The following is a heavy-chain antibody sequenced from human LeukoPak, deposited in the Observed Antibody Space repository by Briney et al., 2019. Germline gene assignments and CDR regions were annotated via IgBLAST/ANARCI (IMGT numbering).Heavy chain of an antibody. V-gene: IGHV3-21*01. J-gene: IGHJ4*02. Sequence: GGSLRLSCAASGLTFSSHWMHWVRQAPGKGLEWVSSISSSSSYIYYADSVKGRFTISRDNAKNSLYLQMNSLRAEDTAAYYCARAYSSGPQVDYWGQGTLVTVSS. D-gene: IGHD6-19*01. CDR1: GLTFSSHW. CDR2: ISSSSSYI. CDR3: ARAYSSGPQVDY.